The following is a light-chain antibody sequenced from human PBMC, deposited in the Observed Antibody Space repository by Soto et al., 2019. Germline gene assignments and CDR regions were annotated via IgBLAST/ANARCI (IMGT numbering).Light chain of an antibody. CDR3: QQSDNWPPT. CDR1: QSVSSN. Sequence: EMVMTQSPATLSVSPGERATLSCRVSQSVSSNLAWYQQKPGQAPRLLIYGTSTRATGIPARFSGSGSGTEFTLSISILQSEDFAFYYCQQSDNWPPTFGQGTKVEIK. CDR2: GTS. J-gene: IGKJ1*01. V-gene: IGKV3-15*01.